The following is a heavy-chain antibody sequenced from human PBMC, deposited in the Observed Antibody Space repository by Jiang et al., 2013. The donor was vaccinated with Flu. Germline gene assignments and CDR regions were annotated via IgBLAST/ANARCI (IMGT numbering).Heavy chain of an antibody. D-gene: IGHD5-12*01. CDR2: TYYKSKWYN. Sequence: AAWNWIRQSPSRGLEWLGRTYYKSKWYNDYASSVKSRVTINSDTSKNQFSLHLNSVTPEDTAVYYCARESPGEWLRLGYLYFYGMDVWGQGTTVIVSS. CDR3: ARESPGEWLRLGYLYFYGMDV. CDR1: AA. J-gene: IGHJ6*02. V-gene: IGHV6-1*01.